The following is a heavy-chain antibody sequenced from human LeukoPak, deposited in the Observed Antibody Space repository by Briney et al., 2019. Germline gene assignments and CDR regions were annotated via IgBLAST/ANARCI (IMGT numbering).Heavy chain of an antibody. Sequence: GGSLRLSCAASGFTFYSYAMHWVRQAPAKGLEWVAVISYDGSNKFYADSARGRFTISRDNSKNTLYLQMNSLRPEDTAVYYCARVDSSGWLIYGMDVWGQGTTVTVSS. CDR3: ARVDSSGWLIYGMDV. D-gene: IGHD6-19*01. CDR1: GFTFYSYA. CDR2: ISYDGSNK. V-gene: IGHV3-30-3*01. J-gene: IGHJ6*02.